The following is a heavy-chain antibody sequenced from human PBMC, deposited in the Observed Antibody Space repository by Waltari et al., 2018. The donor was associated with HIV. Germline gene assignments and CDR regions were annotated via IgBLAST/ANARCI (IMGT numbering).Heavy chain of an antibody. V-gene: IGHV1-2*06. Sequence: QVQLVQSGAEVKMPGASVRVSCTASGYSFIAYYVHWVRQAPGQGLQWMGRINPKSGVTNYPQKFQGRVSMPRDTSISTAYLEVTTLRSDDTAVYYCARGFFQNDLRGLFDLWGRGTLVTVSS. CDR3: ARGFFQNDLRGLFDL. CDR1: GYSFIAYY. D-gene: IGHD3-16*01. CDR2: INPKSGVT. J-gene: IGHJ2*01.